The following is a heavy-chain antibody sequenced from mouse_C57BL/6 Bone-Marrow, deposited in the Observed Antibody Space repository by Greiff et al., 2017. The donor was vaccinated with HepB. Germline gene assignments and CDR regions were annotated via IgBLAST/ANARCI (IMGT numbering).Heavy chain of an antibody. Sequence: QVQLQQPAAELVRPGSSVKLSCKASGYTFTSYWMDWVKQRPGQGLEWIGNIYPSDSETHYNQKFKDKATLTVDKSSSTAYMQLSSLTSEDSAVYYCARARYYGSSYWFAYWGQRTLVTVSA. J-gene: IGHJ3*01. V-gene: IGHV1-61*01. CDR3: ARARYYGSSYWFAY. CDR1: GYTFTSYW. CDR2: IYPSDSET. D-gene: IGHD1-1*01.